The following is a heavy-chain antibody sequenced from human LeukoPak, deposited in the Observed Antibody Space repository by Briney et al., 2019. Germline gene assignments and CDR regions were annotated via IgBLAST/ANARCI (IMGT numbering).Heavy chain of an antibody. D-gene: IGHD4-23*01. CDR1: GFTFSSYA. CDR3: AGEFGNPGAFDI. Sequence: PGGSLRLSCAASGFTFSSYAMHWVRQAPGKGLEWVAVISYDGSNKYYADSVKGRFTISRDNSKNTLYLQMNSLRAEDTAVYYCAGEFGNPGAFDIWGKGTMVTV. V-gene: IGHV3-30*04. CDR2: ISYDGSNK. J-gene: IGHJ3*02.